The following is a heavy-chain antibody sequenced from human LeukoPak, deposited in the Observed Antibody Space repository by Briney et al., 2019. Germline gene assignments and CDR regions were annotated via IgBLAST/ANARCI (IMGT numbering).Heavy chain of an antibody. D-gene: IGHD4-11*01. V-gene: IGHV1-18*01. J-gene: IGHJ4*02. Sequence: ASVKVSCKASGYTFTSYGISWMRQAPGQGLEWMGWISAYNGNTNYAQKLQGRVTMTTDISTSTAYMELRSLRSDDTAVYYCARDKTQDYSLDYWGQGTLVTVSS. CDR2: ISAYNGNT. CDR1: GYTFTSYG. CDR3: ARDKTQDYSLDY.